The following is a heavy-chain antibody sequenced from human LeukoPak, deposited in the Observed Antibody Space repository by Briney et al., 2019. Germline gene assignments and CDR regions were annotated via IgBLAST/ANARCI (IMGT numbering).Heavy chain of an antibody. Sequence: GRSLRLSCAASGFTFSAYFMHWVRQAPGKGLEGVADIASDGTHTFYAESVKGRFTISRHNSKNTLYLQMNSLRAEDTAVYFCARERQDTVLHSGAFDIWGQGTMVTVSS. CDR3: ARERQDTVLHSGAFDI. V-gene: IGHV3-30-3*01. J-gene: IGHJ3*02. CDR2: IASDGTHT. D-gene: IGHD2-21*01. CDR1: GFTFSAYF.